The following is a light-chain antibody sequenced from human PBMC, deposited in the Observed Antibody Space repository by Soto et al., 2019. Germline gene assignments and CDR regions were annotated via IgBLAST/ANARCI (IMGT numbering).Light chain of an antibody. CDR3: QQYAYSVYT. V-gene: IGKV3-20*01. CDR2: GAS. J-gene: IGKJ2*01. CDR1: QSVNNDY. Sequence: ELVLTQSPATLSLSPGQRATLSCRASQSVNNDYLAWYQQKLGQAPRLLIYGASSRATGIPDRFSGSGSGTDFSRTISRLEPEDFAVYYCQQYAYSVYTFGQGTKLEMK.